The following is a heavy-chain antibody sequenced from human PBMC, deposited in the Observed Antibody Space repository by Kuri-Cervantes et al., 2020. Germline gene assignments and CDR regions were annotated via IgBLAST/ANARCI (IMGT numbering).Heavy chain of an antibody. V-gene: IGHV3-30*18. CDR3: AKEMRYAFFYGMDV. CDR1: GFTLSNYG. J-gene: IGHJ6*02. CDR2: ISSDGSSK. Sequence: GGSLRLSCAASGFTLSNYGIHWVRQAPGKGLEWVAFISSDGSSKYYADSVKGRFTISRDNSKNTLYLQMNSLRAEDTAVYYCAKEMRYAFFYGMDVWGQGTTVTVSS. D-gene: IGHD3-16*01.